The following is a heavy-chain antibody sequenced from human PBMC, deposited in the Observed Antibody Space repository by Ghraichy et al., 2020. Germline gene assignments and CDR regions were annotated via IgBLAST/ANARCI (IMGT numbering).Heavy chain of an antibody. CDR2: ISVGSSSTI. D-gene: IGHD6-13*01. CDR3: ARDSGSSWYYFDY. CDR1: GFTFSSYS. Sequence: GGSLRLSCAASGFTFSSYSMNWVRQAPGKGLEWVSYISVGSSSTIYYADSVKGRFTISRDNDKNSLYLQMNSLRDEDTAVYYCARDSGSSWYYFDYWGQGTLVNVSS. J-gene: IGHJ4*02. V-gene: IGHV3-48*02.